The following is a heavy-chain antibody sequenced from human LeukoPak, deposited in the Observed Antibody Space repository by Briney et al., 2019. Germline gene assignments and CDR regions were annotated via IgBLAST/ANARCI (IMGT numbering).Heavy chain of an antibody. Sequence: SETLSLTCTVPGGSISSYYWSWIRQPPGKGLEWIGYIYYSGSTNYNPSLKSRVTISVDTSKNQFSLKLSSVTAADTAVYYCARRGFGENFDYWGQGTLVTVSS. CDR1: GGSISSYY. D-gene: IGHD3-10*01. CDR2: IYYSGST. CDR3: ARRGFGENFDY. V-gene: IGHV4-59*01. J-gene: IGHJ4*02.